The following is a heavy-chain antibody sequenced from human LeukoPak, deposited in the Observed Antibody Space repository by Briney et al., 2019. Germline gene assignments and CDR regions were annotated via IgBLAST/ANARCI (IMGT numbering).Heavy chain of an antibody. Sequence: SETLSLTCTVSGGSIRSSYYYWGWLRQPPGKGLEWIGYIYYSGSTNYNPSLKSRVTISVDTSKNQFSLKLSSVTAADTAVYYCAREQLVPLRYFDYWGQGTLVTVSS. D-gene: IGHD6-13*01. V-gene: IGHV4-61*01. J-gene: IGHJ4*02. CDR2: IYYSGST. CDR1: GGSIRSSYYY. CDR3: AREQLVPLRYFDY.